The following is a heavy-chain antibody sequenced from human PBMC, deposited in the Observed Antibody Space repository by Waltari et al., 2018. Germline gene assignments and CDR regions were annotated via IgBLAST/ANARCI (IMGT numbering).Heavy chain of an antibody. Sequence: QVQLQESGPGLVKPSETLSLTCAVSGYSISSGYYWGWIRQPPGKGLEWIGSIYHSGSTSYNPSLKSRVTISVDTSKNQFSLKLSSVTAADTAVYYCASICSGGSCYTPSYWGQGTLVTVSS. D-gene: IGHD2-15*01. J-gene: IGHJ4*02. CDR3: ASICSGGSCYTPSY. CDR1: GYSISSGYY. CDR2: IYHSGST. V-gene: IGHV4-38-2*01.